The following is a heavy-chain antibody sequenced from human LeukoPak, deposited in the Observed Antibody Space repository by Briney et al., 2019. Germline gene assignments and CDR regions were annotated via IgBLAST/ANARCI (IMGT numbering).Heavy chain of an antibody. D-gene: IGHD2-15*01. V-gene: IGHV4-61*01. CDR3: AREIAGNFDY. CDR1: GGSVSSGSYY. Sequence: SETLSLTCTVSGGSVSSGSYYWSWIRQPPGKGLEWIGYIYYSGSTNYNPSLKSRVTISVDTSKNQFSLKLSSVTAADTAVYYCAREIAGNFDYWGQGTLVTVSS. J-gene: IGHJ4*02. CDR2: IYYSGST.